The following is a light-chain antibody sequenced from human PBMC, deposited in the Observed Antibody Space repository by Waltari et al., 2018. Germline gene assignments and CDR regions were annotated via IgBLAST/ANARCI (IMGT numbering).Light chain of an antibody. CDR3: QQYYSTPPT. Sequence: DIVMTQSPDSLAVSLGERATINCKSSQSVLYSSNNKNYLAWYQQTPGQPPSLLIYWSSTRESGVPDRFSGSGSGTDFTLTISSLQAEDVAVYYCQQYYSTPPTFGQGTKVEIK. V-gene: IGKV4-1*01. CDR2: WSS. CDR1: QSVLYSSNNKNY. J-gene: IGKJ1*01.